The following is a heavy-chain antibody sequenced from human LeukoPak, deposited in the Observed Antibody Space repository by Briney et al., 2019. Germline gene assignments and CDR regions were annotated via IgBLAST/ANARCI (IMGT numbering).Heavy chain of an antibody. Sequence: ASVKVSCKASGYTFTSYGISWVRQAPGQGLEWMGWISAYNGNTNYAQKLQGRVTITRDTSASTAYMELSSLGSEDAAVYYCARDSSWPYFFDYWGQGTLVTVSS. D-gene: IGHD6-13*01. J-gene: IGHJ4*02. CDR3: ARDSSWPYFFDY. CDR1: GYTFTSYG. V-gene: IGHV1-18*01. CDR2: ISAYNGNT.